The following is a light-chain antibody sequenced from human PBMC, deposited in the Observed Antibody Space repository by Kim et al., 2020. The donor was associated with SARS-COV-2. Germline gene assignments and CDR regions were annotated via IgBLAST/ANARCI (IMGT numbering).Light chain of an antibody. CDR3: QQYGSSPPWT. J-gene: IGKJ1*01. V-gene: IGKV3-20*01. CDR1: QSVSSSC. Sequence: PGERATLSCRASQSVSSSCLAWYQQKPGQAPRLLIYGASSRATGIPDRFSGSGSGTDFTLTISRLEPEDFAVYYCQQYGSSPPWTFGQGTKVDIK. CDR2: GAS.